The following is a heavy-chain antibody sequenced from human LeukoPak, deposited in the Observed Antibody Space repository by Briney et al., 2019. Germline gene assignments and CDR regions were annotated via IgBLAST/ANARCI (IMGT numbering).Heavy chain of an antibody. Sequence: GGSLRLSCAASGFTFSSYGMHWVRQAPGKGLEWVAVIWYDGSNKYYADSVKGRFTISRDNSKNTLDLQMNGLRAEETALYYCARDRSSDFWSGSSPPDYGGQGTLVTVSS. CDR2: IWYDGSNK. CDR3: ARDRSSDFWSGSSPPDY. J-gene: IGHJ4*02. CDR1: GFTFSSYG. V-gene: IGHV3-33*01. D-gene: IGHD3-3*01.